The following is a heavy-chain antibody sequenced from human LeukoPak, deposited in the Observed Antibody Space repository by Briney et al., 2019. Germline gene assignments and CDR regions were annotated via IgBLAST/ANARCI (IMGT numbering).Heavy chain of an antibody. J-gene: IGHJ4*02. Sequence: GGSLRLSCAASGFTFSSYAMSWVRQAPGRRLEWGSAISGSGGSTYYADSVKGRFTISRDNSKNTLYLQMNSLRAEDTAVYYCATSYSEEVDYWGQGTLVTVSS. V-gene: IGHV3-23*01. D-gene: IGHD1-14*01. CDR3: ATSYSEEVDY. CDR1: GFTFSSYA. CDR2: ISGSGGST.